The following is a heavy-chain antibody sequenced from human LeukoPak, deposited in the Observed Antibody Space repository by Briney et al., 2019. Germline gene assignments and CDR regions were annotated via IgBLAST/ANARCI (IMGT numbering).Heavy chain of an antibody. V-gene: IGHV4-59*08. CDR2: IYYSGST. Sequence: PSETLSLTCTVSGASVNNFYWSWIRQPPGKRLEWIGYIYYSGSTGYNPSLKSRVTISIDTSNNQFSLNLNSVTAADTAVYYCARSLAYAMGLYWGQGTLVTVSS. D-gene: IGHD2-8*01. CDR1: GASVNNFY. J-gene: IGHJ4*02. CDR3: ARSLAYAMGLY.